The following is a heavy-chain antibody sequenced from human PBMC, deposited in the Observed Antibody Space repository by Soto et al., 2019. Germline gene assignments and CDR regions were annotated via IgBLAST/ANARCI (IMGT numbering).Heavy chain of an antibody. D-gene: IGHD3-3*01. CDR2: IYHSGST. CDR1: GYSISSGYY. CDR3: ARGSYYDFWSGQKFKP. V-gene: IGHV4-38-2*01. Sequence: SETLSLTCAVSGYSISSGYYWGWIRQPPGKGLEWIGSIYHSGSTYYNPSLKSRVTISVDTSKNQFSLKLSSVTAADTAVYYCARGSYYDFWSGQKFKPWGQGTLVTVSS. J-gene: IGHJ5*02.